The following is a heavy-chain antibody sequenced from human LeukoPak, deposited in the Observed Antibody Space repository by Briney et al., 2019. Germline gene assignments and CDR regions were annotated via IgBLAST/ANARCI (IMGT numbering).Heavy chain of an antibody. CDR2: IKSDGITI. CDR1: GFTFSNYM. CDR3: AKDGRTSGWPDY. Sequence: GGSLRLSCAASGFTFSNYMMHWVRQAPGKGLVWVSRIKSDGITITYADSVKGRFTISRDNAKNTLYLQMNSLRAEDTAVYYCAKDGRTSGWPDYWGQGTLVTVSS. D-gene: IGHD6-19*01. V-gene: IGHV3-74*01. J-gene: IGHJ4*02.